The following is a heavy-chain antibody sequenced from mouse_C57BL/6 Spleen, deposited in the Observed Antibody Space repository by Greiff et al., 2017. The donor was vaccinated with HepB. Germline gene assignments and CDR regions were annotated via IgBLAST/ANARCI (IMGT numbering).Heavy chain of an antibody. Sequence: VQLQQSGPELVKPGASVKISCKASGYAFSSSWMNWVKQRPGKGLEWIGRIYPGDGDTNYNGQFKGKATLTADKSSSTAYMQLSSLTSEDSAVYFCARDGYYVGWYFDVWGTGTTVTVSS. CDR3: ARDGYYVGWYFDV. J-gene: IGHJ1*03. V-gene: IGHV1-82*01. CDR1: GYAFSSSW. D-gene: IGHD2-3*01. CDR2: IYPGDGDT.